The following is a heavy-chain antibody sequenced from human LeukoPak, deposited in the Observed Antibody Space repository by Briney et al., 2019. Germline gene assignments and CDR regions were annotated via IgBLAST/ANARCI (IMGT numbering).Heavy chain of an antibody. Sequence: SETLSLTCTVSGGSISSSSYFWGWIRQPPGTGLEWIGSTSYTGSTYSNPSLKSRVTMSVDTSKNQFSLKLSSVTAADTAVFFCARGVVPAALWQNWFDPWGQGSLVIVSS. CDR1: GGSISSSSYF. CDR3: ARGVVPAALWQNWFDP. D-gene: IGHD2-2*01. V-gene: IGHV4-39*07. J-gene: IGHJ5*02. CDR2: TSYTGST.